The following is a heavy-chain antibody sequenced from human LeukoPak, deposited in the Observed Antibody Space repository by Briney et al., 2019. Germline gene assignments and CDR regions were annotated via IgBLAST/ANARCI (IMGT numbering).Heavy chain of an antibody. CDR2: INHSGST. J-gene: IGHJ4*02. CDR1: GGSFSGYY. V-gene: IGHV4-34*01. Sequence: SETLSLTCAVYGGSFSGYYWSWLRQPPGKGLEWIGEINHSGSTNYNPSLKSRVTISVDTSKNQFSLKLSSVTAADTAVYYWARCGMTGRSDYWGQGTLVTVSS. CDR3: ARCGMTGRSDY.